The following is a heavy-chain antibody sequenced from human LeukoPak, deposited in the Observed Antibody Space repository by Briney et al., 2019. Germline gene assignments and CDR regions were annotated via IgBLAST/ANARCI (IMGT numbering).Heavy chain of an antibody. CDR2: IIPIFGTA. D-gene: IGHD2-15*01. CDR1: GGTFSSYA. Sequence: SVKVSCKASGGTFSSYAISWVRQAPGQGLEWMGGIIPIFGTANYAQKFQGRVTITADESTSTASMELSSLRSEDTAVYYCARGPSYCSGGTCYSGYWGQGTLVTVSS. CDR3: ARGPSYCSGGTCYSGY. V-gene: IGHV1-69*13. J-gene: IGHJ4*02.